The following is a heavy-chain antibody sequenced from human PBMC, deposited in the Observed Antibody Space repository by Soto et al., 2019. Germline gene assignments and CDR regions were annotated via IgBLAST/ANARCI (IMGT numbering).Heavy chain of an antibody. CDR2: IYYSGST. Sequence: SETLSLTCTVSGDSISSYYWSWIRQPPGKGLEWIGYIYYSGSTNYNPSLKSRVTISVDAPKNQFSLKLTSVTAADTAVYYCARGVATIGPWGQGTLVTVSS. CDR3: ARGVATIGP. J-gene: IGHJ5*02. V-gene: IGHV4-59*01. D-gene: IGHD5-12*01. CDR1: GDSISSYY.